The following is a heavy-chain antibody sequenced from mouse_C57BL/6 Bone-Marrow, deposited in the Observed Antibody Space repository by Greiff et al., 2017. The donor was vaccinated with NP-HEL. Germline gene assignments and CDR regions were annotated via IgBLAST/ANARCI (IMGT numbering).Heavy chain of an antibody. Sequence: EVQVVESGGDLVKPGGSLKLSCAASGFTFSSYGMSWVRQTPDKRLEWVATISSGGSYTYYPDSVKGRFTISRDNAKNTLYLQMSSLKSEDTAMYYFARLITTVVAFDYWGQGTTLTVSS. D-gene: IGHD1-1*01. CDR3: ARLITTVVAFDY. CDR1: GFTFSSYG. CDR2: ISSGGSYT. V-gene: IGHV5-6*01. J-gene: IGHJ2*01.